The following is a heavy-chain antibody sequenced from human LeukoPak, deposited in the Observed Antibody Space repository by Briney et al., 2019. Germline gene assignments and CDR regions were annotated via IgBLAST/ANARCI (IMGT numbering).Heavy chain of an antibody. Sequence: PGGSLRLSCAASGFTFSNAWMSWVRQAPGKGLEWVGRIKSKTDGETTDYAAPVKGRFTISRDDSKNTLYLQMNSLKTEDTAVYYCTTAEGRTGGAFDIWGQGTMVTVSS. D-gene: IGHD3-10*01. V-gene: IGHV3-15*01. CDR1: GFTFSNAW. CDR2: IKSKTDGETT. J-gene: IGHJ3*02. CDR3: TTAEGRTGGAFDI.